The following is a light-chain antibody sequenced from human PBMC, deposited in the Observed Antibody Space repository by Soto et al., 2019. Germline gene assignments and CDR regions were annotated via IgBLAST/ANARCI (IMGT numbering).Light chain of an antibody. CDR2: GAS. CDR3: QQYSRSFHST. J-gene: IGKJ3*01. Sequence: EIVLTQSPGTLSLFPGERATLSCRASQIITSNYLAWYQQKPGQAPRLLIYGASARDTGIPERFSGSGSGTDFTLTISRLEPEDSAVYYCQQYSRSFHSTFGPGTKVEIK. CDR1: QIITSNY. V-gene: IGKV3-20*01.